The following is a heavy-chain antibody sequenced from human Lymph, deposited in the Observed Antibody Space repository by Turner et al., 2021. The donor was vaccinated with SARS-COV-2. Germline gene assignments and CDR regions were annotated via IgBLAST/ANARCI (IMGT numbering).Heavy chain of an antibody. CDR2: FYKIGSI. J-gene: IGHJ6*02. V-gene: IGHV4-59*08. Sequence: QVQLQESGPGLVRPSDTLSLTCPVSGGSISSTPWSWIRQSPGRGLEWIGYFYKIGSIDYNPTLRSRVTISVDTSKNQLSLNLISVTAADTAVYYCARHQGSTSGYDHGMNVWGQGTAVIVSS. CDR3: ARHQGSTSGYDHGMNV. D-gene: IGHD1-1*01. CDR1: GGSISSTP.